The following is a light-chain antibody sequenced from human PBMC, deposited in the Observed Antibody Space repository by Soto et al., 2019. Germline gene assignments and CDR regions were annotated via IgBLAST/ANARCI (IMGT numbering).Light chain of an antibody. V-gene: IGKV3-11*01. CDR3: QQRSDWPSIT. Sequence: EIVMTQSPGTLSLSPGERATLSCRASQSVSSYLAWYQQKPGQAPRLLIYDASTRATGIPARFSGSGSGTDFTLTISSLEPEDFALYYCQQRSDWPSITFGQGTRLEIK. CDR2: DAS. CDR1: QSVSSY. J-gene: IGKJ5*01.